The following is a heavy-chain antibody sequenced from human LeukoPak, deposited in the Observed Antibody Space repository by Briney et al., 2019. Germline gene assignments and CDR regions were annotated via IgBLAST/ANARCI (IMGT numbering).Heavy chain of an antibody. CDR3: ARDKSAGADTGSSFYY. J-gene: IGHJ4*02. CDR2: IKQDGSEK. D-gene: IGHD3-10*01. Sequence: GGSLRLSCAASGFTFSSYSMTWARQAPGKGLEWVASIKQDGSEKYYVDFVKGRFTVSRDNAKKSLYLQMNNLRAEDTAIYYCARDKSAGADTGSSFYYWGQGVLVTVSS. CDR1: GFTFSSYS. V-gene: IGHV3-7*03.